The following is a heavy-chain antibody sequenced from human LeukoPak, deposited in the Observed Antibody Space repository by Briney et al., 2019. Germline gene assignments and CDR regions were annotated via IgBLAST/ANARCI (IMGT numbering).Heavy chain of an antibody. CDR3: ARGRDPPYYFDY. CDR1: GGSISSGDYY. CDR2: INHSGST. Sequence: SQTLSLTCTVSGGSISSGDYYWSWIRQPPGKGLEWIGEINHSGSTNYNPSLKSRVTISVDTSKNQFSLKLSSVTAADTAVYYCARGRDPPYYFDYWGQGTLVTVSS. V-gene: IGHV4-30-4*01. J-gene: IGHJ4*02.